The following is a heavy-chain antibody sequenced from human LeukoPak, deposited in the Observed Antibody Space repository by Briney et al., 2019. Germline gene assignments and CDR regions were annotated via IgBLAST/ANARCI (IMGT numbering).Heavy chain of an antibody. CDR2: ISAYNGNT. D-gene: IGHD3-10*01. Sequence: ASVKVSCKASGYTFTSYGISWVRQAPGQGLEWMGWISAYNGNTNYAQKLQGRVTMTTDTSTSTAYMELRSLRSDDTAVYYCATIAMVRGVNAFDIWGQGTMVTVSS. J-gene: IGHJ3*02. CDR3: ATIAMVRGVNAFDI. CDR1: GYTFTSYG. V-gene: IGHV1-18*01.